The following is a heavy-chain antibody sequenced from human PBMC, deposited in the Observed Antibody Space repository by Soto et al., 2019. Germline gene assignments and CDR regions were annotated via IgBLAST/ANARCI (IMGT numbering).Heavy chain of an antibody. CDR3: AREGNLGRWIQPLDS. V-gene: IGHV4-59*12. J-gene: IGHJ4*02. D-gene: IGHD2-2*03. CDR1: GGSISSYY. Sequence: SETLSLTCTVSGGSISSYYWSWIRQPPGKGLEWIGYIYYSGSTNYNPSLKSRVTISVDTSKNQFSLKLNSMTAADTAVYYCAREGNLGRWIQPLDSWGQGTLVTVSS. CDR2: IYYSGST.